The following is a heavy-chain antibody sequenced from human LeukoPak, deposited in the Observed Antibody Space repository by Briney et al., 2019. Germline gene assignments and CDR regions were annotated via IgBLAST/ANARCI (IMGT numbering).Heavy chain of an antibody. CDR3: ATSSSGYSSSWYDY. Sequence: GGSLRLSCAASGFTFSSYSMNWVRQAPGKGLEWVSSISSSSSYIYYADSVKGRFTISRDNAKNSLYLQMNSLRAEDTAVYYCATSSSGYSSSWYDYWGQGTLVTVSS. V-gene: IGHV3-21*01. CDR2: ISSSSSYI. CDR1: GFTFSSYS. D-gene: IGHD6-13*01. J-gene: IGHJ4*02.